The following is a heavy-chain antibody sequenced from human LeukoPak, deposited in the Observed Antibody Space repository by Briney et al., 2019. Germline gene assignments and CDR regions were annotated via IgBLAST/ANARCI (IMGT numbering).Heavy chain of an antibody. Sequence: SETLSLTCTVSGGSISSYYWSWIRQPPGKGLEWIGYIYYSGSTDYNPSLKSRVTISVDTSKNQFSLKLSSVTAADTAVYYCARADSGWYGSFDPWGQGTMVTVSS. V-gene: IGHV4-59*08. J-gene: IGHJ3*01. CDR1: GGSISSYY. CDR2: IYYSGST. CDR3: ARADSGWYGSFDP. D-gene: IGHD6-19*01.